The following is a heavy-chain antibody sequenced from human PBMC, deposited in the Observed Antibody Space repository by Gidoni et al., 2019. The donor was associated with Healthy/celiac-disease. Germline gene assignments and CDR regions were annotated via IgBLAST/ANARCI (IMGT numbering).Heavy chain of an antibody. CDR3: ARDEPDYSSSWALFDY. V-gene: IGHV3-48*02. CDR2: ISSSSSTI. Sequence: EVQLVESGGGLVQPGGSLRLSCAASGFTFSSYSMNWVRQAPGKGLEWVSYISSSSSTIYYADSVKGRFTISRDNAKNSLYLQMNSLRDEDTAVYYCARDEPDYSSSWALFDYWGQGTLVTVSS. CDR1: GFTFSSYS. D-gene: IGHD6-13*01. J-gene: IGHJ4*02.